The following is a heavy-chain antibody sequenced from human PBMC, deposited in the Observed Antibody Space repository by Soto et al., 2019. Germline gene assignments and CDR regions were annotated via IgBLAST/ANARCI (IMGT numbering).Heavy chain of an antibody. V-gene: IGHV3-30*03. CDR1: GFTFGDYG. CDR2: ISFDGTEQ. CDR3: TISLTYSFDY. Sequence: GGSLRLSCAASGFTFGDYGIHWVRQAPGKGLEWLALISFDGTEQHYADSVKGRFTISRDNSKNTLYLQMNSLRVDDTAVYYCTISLTYSFDYWGQGTLVTVSS. D-gene: IGHD2-21*02. J-gene: IGHJ4*02.